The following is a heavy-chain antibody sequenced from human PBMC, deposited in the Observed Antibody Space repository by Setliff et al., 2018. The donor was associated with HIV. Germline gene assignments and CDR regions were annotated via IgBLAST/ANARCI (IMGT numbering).Heavy chain of an antibody. J-gene: IGHJ3*02. CDR1: GGSIGTYY. V-gene: IGHV4-4*07. Sequence: SETLSLTCTVSGGSIGTYYWNWIRLPAGKGLEWIGHIYASGTNYNPSLKSRVTMSLDTSKRQFSLKLTSVTAADTAVYYCAREGLWNCRGGTCNDGLDIWGQGTKVTV. CDR2: IYASGT. CDR3: AREGLWNCRGGTCNDGLDI. D-gene: IGHD2-15*01.